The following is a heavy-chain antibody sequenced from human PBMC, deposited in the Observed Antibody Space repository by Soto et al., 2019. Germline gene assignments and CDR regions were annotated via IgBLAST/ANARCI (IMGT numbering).Heavy chain of an antibody. CDR3: AKDLPPYGDYAAFDY. J-gene: IGHJ4*02. Sequence: PGGSLRLSCVGSGFSFSSYGMHWVRQAPGKGLEWVAVISYGGSNKYYADSVKGRFTISRDNSKNTLYLQMNSLRAEDTAVYYCAKDLPPYGDYAAFDYWGQGTLVTVSS. D-gene: IGHD4-17*01. CDR2: ISYGGSNK. V-gene: IGHV3-30*18. CDR1: GFSFSSYG.